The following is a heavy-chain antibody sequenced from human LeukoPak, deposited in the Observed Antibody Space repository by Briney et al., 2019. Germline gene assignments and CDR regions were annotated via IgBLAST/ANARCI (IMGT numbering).Heavy chain of an antibody. CDR2: ISSSSSYI. V-gene: IGHV3-21*04. CDR3: AKEFVLLFYFDY. J-gene: IGHJ4*02. Sequence: GGSLRLSCAAFGFTFSSYSMNWVRQAPGKGPEWVSSISSSSSYIFYADSVKGRFTISRDNARNSLYLQMNSLRAEDTAVYYCAKEFVLLFYFDYWGQGTLVTVSS. CDR1: GFTFSSYS. D-gene: IGHD3-10*02.